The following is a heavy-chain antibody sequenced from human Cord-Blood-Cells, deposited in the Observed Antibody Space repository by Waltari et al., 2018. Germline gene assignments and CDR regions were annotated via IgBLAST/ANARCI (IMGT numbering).Heavy chain of an antibody. D-gene: IGHD3-10*01. J-gene: IGHJ4*02. CDR3: ARQGVRGVIDY. V-gene: IGHV4-34*01. Sequence: QVQLQQWGAGLLKPSETLSLTCAVYGGSFSGYYWSWIRQPPGKGLEWIGEINHSGSTNYNPSLKSRVTISVDTSKNQFSLKLSSVTAADTAVYYCARQGVRGVIDYLGQGTLVTVSS. CDR1: GGSFSGYY. CDR2: INHSGST.